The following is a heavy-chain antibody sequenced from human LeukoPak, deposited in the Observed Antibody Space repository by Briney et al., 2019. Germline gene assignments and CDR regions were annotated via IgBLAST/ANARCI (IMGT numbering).Heavy chain of an antibody. D-gene: IGHD5-24*01. J-gene: IGHJ4*02. Sequence: GESLKISCKGSGYNFTSYWIGWVRQMPGKGLEWMGIMFPHDSDTRYSPSFQGQVTISVDKSINTAYLQWSSLKASDTAMYYCARGGGMATIPFDYWGQGTLVTVSS. CDR1: GYNFTSYW. V-gene: IGHV5-51*01. CDR2: MFPHDSDT. CDR3: ARGGGMATIPFDY.